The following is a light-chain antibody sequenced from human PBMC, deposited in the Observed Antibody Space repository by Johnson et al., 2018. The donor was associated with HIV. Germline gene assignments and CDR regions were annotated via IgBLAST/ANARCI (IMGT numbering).Light chain of an antibody. CDR1: TSNIDNSY. V-gene: IGLV1-51*02. CDR3: GTWDGGLSAYV. Sequence: QSVLTQSPSLSAAPGQKVTISCSGGTSNIDNSYVSWYQQLPGTAPKLLIYENNKRPSGIPDRFSGSKSGTSATLGITGLQTGDEADYYCGTWDGGLSAYVFGTGTKVTVL. CDR2: ENN. J-gene: IGLJ1*01.